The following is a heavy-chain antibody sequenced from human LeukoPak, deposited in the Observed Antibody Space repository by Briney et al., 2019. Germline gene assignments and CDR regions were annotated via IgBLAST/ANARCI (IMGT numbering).Heavy chain of an antibody. V-gene: IGHV3-30*02. J-gene: IGHJ6*03. CDR1: GFTFSTFG. Sequence: GGSLRLSCAASGFAASGFTFSTFGMHWVRQAPGKGLEWVAFIRYDGTNKYYADSVKGRFTISRDDSKNTLYLQMNSLRAEDTAVYYCAKDRELWAYYYMDVWGKGTTVTISS. D-gene: IGHD3-16*01. CDR3: AKDRELWAYYYMDV. CDR2: IRYDGTNK.